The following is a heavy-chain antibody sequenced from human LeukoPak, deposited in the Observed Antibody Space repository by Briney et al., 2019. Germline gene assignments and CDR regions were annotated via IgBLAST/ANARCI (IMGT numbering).Heavy chain of an antibody. CDR3: ARRDYYYDSSGYYEGSY. CDR1: GYTFTSYG. J-gene: IGHJ4*02. D-gene: IGHD3-22*01. CDR2: ISAYNGNT. Sequence: ASVKVSCKASGYTFTSYGIIWVRQAPGQGLEWMGWISAYNGNTNYAQKLQGRVTMTTDTSTSTAYMELRSLRSDDTAVYYCARRDYYYDSSGYYEGSYWGQGTLVTVSS. V-gene: IGHV1-18*01.